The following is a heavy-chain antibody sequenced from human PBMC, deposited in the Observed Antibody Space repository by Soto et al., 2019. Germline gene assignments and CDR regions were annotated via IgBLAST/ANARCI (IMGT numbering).Heavy chain of an antibody. CDR1: GYTFRNYD. Sequence: HVQLVQSGAEVKRPGDSVKVSCKASGYTFRNYDVAWVRRAPGHVREWMGWISISKGKTYYQESLQGRVTMTMDTGTTTAYMEVRSLRSDDTAVYYCARKGYIGNFGLDVWGQGTTVTVSS. V-gene: IGHV1-18*01. D-gene: IGHD5-12*01. CDR3: ARKGYIGNFGLDV. CDR2: ISISKGKT. J-gene: IGHJ6*02.